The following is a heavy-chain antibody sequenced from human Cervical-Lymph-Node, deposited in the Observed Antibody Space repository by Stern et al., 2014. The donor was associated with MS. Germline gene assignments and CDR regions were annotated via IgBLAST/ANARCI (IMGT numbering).Heavy chain of an antibody. J-gene: IGHJ1*01. CDR2: IIPIFGTA. Sequence: QVQLVESGAAVKKPGSSVKVSCKASGGTFNSYAISRVRQTPGQGLEWMGGIIPIFGTANYAQKFQGRVTITADESTSTASMELSSLRSEDTAVYYCARESDVDTAMPHFQHWGQGTLVTVSS. CDR1: GGTFNSYA. V-gene: IGHV1-69*01. CDR3: ARESDVDTAMPHFQH. D-gene: IGHD5-18*01.